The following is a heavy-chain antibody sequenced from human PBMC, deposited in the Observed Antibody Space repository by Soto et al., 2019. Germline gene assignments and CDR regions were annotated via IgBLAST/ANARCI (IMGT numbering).Heavy chain of an antibody. J-gene: IGHJ3*02. D-gene: IGHD3-22*01. V-gene: IGHV1-69*13. CDR1: GGTFSSYA. Sequence: VASVKVSCKASGGTFSSYAISWVRQAPGQGLEWMGGIIPIFGTANYAQKFQGRVTITADESTSTAYMELSSLRSEDTAVYYCASIVVVIPDAFDIWGQGTMVTVSS. CDR3: ASIVVVIPDAFDI. CDR2: IIPIFGTA.